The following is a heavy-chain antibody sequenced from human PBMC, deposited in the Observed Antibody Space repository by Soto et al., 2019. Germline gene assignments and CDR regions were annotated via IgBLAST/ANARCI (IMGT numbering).Heavy chain of an antibody. CDR1: GGSISSGGYY. CDR2: IYYSGST. CDR3: AGGGFHSNPQH. V-gene: IGHV4-31*03. D-gene: IGHD3-16*01. Sequence: QVQLQESGPGLVKPSQTLSLTCTVSGGSISSGGYYWSWIRQHPGKGLAWIGYIYYSGSTYYNPSLKRRVTISVNPSNNRFFQNLGSVTAAVTDGGCRAGGGFHSNPQHWGQGTLVTVSS. J-gene: IGHJ1*01.